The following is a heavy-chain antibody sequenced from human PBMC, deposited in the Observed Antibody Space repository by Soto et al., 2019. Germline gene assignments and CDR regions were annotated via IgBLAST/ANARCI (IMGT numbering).Heavy chain of an antibody. CDR2: IIPILGIA. Sequence: ASVKVSCKASGGTFSSYTISWVRQAPGQGLEWMGRIIPILGIANYAQKFQGRVTITADKSTSTAYMELSSLRSEDTAVYYCARDSLFPEGVSRYSSGRHRYYYYGMDVWGQGTTVTVSS. CDR3: ARDSLFPEGVSRYSSGRHRYYYYGMDV. D-gene: IGHD6-19*01. V-gene: IGHV1-69*04. CDR1: GGTFSSYT. J-gene: IGHJ6*02.